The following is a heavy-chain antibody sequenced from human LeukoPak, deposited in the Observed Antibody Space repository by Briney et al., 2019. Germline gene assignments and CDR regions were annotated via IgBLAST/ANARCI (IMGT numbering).Heavy chain of an antibody. D-gene: IGHD2-15*01. V-gene: IGHV1-18*01. CDR1: GYTFSSYG. CDR3: ARDRVVGLGLDNAFDI. CDR2: ISAYNGNT. Sequence: GASVKVSCKASGYTFSSYGISWVRQAPGQGLEWMGWISAYNGNTNYAQKLQGRVTMTTDTSTSTAYMELSSLRSEDTAVYFCARDRVVGLGLDNAFDIWGQGTVVTVSS. J-gene: IGHJ3*02.